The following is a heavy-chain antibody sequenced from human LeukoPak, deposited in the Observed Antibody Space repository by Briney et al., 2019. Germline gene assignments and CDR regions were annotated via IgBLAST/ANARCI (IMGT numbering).Heavy chain of an antibody. V-gene: IGHV3-30*19. CDR2: ISYDGSNK. Sequence: PGGSLRLSCAASGFTFSSYGMHWVRQAPGKGLEWVALISYDGSNKYYADSVKGRFTISRDNSKNTLYLQMNSLRAEDTAVYYCAREVTTVGSTRFDSWGQGTLVTVSS. J-gene: IGHJ4*02. D-gene: IGHD4-17*01. CDR1: GFTFSSYG. CDR3: AREVTTVGSTRFDS.